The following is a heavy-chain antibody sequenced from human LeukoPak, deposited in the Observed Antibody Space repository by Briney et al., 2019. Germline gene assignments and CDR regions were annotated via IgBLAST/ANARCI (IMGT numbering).Heavy chain of an antibody. CDR2: ISYDGSNK. D-gene: IGHD3-22*01. J-gene: IGHJ4*02. Sequence: PGRSLRLSCAASGFTFSSYGMHWVRQAPGKGLEWVAVISYDGSNKHYADSVKGRFTISRDNSKNTLYLQMNSLRAEDTAVYYCAKSRGKTMIVLGYWGQGTLVTVSS. CDR1: GFTFSSYG. V-gene: IGHV3-30*18. CDR3: AKSRGKTMIVLGY.